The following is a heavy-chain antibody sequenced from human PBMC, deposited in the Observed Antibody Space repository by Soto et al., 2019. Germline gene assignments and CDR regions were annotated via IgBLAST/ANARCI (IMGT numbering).Heavy chain of an antibody. CDR1: GYTFTGYY. D-gene: IGHD5-12*01. J-gene: IGHJ4*02. CDR2: INPNSGGT. CDR3: ARAVYSGYENTYYFDY. Sequence: AASVKVSCKASGYTFTGYYMHWVRQAPGQGLEWMGWINPNSGGTNYTQKFQGWVTMTRDTSISTAYMELSRLRSDDTAVYYCARAVYSGYENTYYFDYWGQGTLVTVSS. V-gene: IGHV1-2*04.